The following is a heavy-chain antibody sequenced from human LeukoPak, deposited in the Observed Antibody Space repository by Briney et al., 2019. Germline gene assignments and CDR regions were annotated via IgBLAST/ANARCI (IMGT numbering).Heavy chain of an antibody. CDR2: IYHSGST. D-gene: IGHD6-13*01. J-gene: IGHJ6*04. Sequence: PSETLSLTCTVSGGSVTSGGHYWSWIRQYPGRGLDWLGNIYHSGSTYYNPSLKSRVTISVDTSKNQFSLKLSSVTAADTAVYYCARLWPRGSSSWMDVWGKGTTVTVSS. CDR1: GGSVTSGGHY. CDR3: ARLWPRGSSSWMDV. V-gene: IGHV4-30-4*01.